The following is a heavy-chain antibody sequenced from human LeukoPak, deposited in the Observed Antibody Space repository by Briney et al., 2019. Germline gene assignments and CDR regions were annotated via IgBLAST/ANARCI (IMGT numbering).Heavy chain of an antibody. J-gene: IGHJ4*02. V-gene: IGHV1-18*01. CDR2: ISAYNGKT. CDR3: ARDYRLLDYYDSSGYYAMYSPSGY. Sequence: ASVNVSCKASGYTFPSYGISWVRQAPGQGLEWMGWISAYNGKTNYAQKLQGRVTMTTDTSTSTVYMELRSLRSDDTAVYYCARDYRLLDYYDSSGYYAMYSPSGYWGQGTLATVTA. CDR1: GYTFPSYG. D-gene: IGHD3-22*01.